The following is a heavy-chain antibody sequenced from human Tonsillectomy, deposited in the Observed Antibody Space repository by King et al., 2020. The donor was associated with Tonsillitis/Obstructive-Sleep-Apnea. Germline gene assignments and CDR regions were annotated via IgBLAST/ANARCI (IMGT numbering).Heavy chain of an antibody. Sequence: VQLQESGPGLVKPSATLSLTCTVSGGSIYSYYWSWIRQSPEKGLEWIGYTYNGGSTVSNPSLKGRVTMSIDTSKKQFSPQLNPVTTADPAVYYCATHRGYLNWYFDLWGRGTLVTVSS. CDR1: GGSIYSYY. CDR2: TYNGGST. V-gene: IGHV4-59*03. D-gene: IGHD3-16*02. CDR3: ATHRGYLNWYFDL. J-gene: IGHJ2*01.